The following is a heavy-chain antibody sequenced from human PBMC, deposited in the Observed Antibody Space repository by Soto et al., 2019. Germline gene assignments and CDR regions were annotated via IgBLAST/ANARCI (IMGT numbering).Heavy chain of an antibody. Sequence: SETLSLTCAVYGGSFSGYYWSWIRQPPGKGLEWIGEINHSGSTNYNPSLKSRVTISVDTSKNQFSLKLSSVTAADTAVYYCARRYSSSFDFWGQGTLVTVSS. CDR3: ARRYSSSFDF. CDR1: GGSFSGYY. D-gene: IGHD6-13*01. J-gene: IGHJ4*02. CDR2: INHSGST. V-gene: IGHV4-34*01.